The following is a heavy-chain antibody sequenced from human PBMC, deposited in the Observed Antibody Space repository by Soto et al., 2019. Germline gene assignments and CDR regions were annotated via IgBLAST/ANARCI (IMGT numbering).Heavy chain of an antibody. V-gene: IGHV4-39*01. CDR1: GGSISSSSYY. CDR3: ARPGWPRYYYYYGMDV. Sequence: QLQLQESGPGLVKPSETLSLTCTVSGGSISSSSYYWGWIRQPPGQGLEWIGSIYYSGSTYYNPSLKSRVTIAVDTSKNQFSLKLSSVTAADTAVYYCARPGWPRYYYYYGMDVWGQGTTVTVSS. CDR2: IYYSGST. J-gene: IGHJ6*02.